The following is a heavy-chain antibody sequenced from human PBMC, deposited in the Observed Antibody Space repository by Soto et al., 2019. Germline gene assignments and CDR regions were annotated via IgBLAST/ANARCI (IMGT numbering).Heavy chain of an antibody. Sequence: QVQLVESGGGVVQPGRSLRLSFAASGFTFSSYAMHWVRQAPGKGLEWVAVISYDGSNKYYADSVKGRFTISRDISTNTLYLQMNGLSAEDTAVYYCARDLRPWYSSRWYAFDIWGQGTMVTVSS. D-gene: IGHD6-19*01. CDR3: ARDLRPWYSSRWYAFDI. J-gene: IGHJ3*02. V-gene: IGHV3-30-3*01. CDR2: ISYDGSNK. CDR1: GFTFSSYA.